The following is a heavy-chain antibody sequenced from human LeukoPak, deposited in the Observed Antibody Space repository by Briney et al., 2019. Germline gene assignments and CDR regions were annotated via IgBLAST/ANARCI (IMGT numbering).Heavy chain of an antibody. CDR2: ISSSSSTI. CDR3: ARAITYYYDSSGFTGDY. V-gene: IGHV3-48*04. CDR1: GFSFSNYN. Sequence: PGGSLRLSCAASGFSFSNYNMNWVRQAPGKGLEWVSYISSSSSTIYYADSVKGRFTISRDNAKNSLYLQMNSLRAEDTAVYYCARAITYYYDSSGFTGDYWGQGTLVTVSS. D-gene: IGHD3-22*01. J-gene: IGHJ4*02.